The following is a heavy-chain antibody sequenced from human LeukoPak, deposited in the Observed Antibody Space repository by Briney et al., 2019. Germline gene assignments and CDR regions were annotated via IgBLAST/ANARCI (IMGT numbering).Heavy chain of an antibody. CDR2: ISGSGGST. Sequence: GGSLRLSCAASGFTFSSYAMSWVRQAPGKGLEWVSAISGSGGSTYYADSVKGRFTISRDNSKNTLYLQMNSLRAEDTAVYYCAKAREYYYDSSGDDAFDIWGQGTMVTVSS. D-gene: IGHD3-22*01. CDR1: GFTFSSYA. CDR3: AKAREYYYDSSGDDAFDI. J-gene: IGHJ3*02. V-gene: IGHV3-23*01.